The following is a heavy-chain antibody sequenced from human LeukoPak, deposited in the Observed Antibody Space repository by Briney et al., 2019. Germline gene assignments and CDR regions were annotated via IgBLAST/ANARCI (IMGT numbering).Heavy chain of an antibody. CDR3: AKIGGSYRVDY. V-gene: IGHV3-53*01. CDR1: GFTVSSNY. J-gene: IGHJ4*02. D-gene: IGHD3-10*01. Sequence: GGSLRLSCAASGFTVSSNYMSWVRQAPGKGLEWVSLIYSGGSTYYADSVKGRFTISRDNSKNTVYLQMNSLGAEDTAVYYCAKIGGSYRVDYWGQGTLVTVSS. CDR2: IYSGGST.